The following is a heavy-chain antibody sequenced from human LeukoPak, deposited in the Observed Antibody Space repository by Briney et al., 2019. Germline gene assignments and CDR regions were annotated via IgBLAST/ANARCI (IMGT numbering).Heavy chain of an antibody. CDR3: ARGRGATAMVKYYYGMDV. Sequence: ASVKVSCKASGYTFTSYDINWVRQATGQGLEWMGWMNPNSGNTGYAQKFQGRVTMTRNTSISTAYMELSSLRSEDTAVYYCARGRGATAMVKYYYGMDVWGQGTTVTVSS. CDR1: GYTFTSYD. V-gene: IGHV1-8*01. D-gene: IGHD5-18*01. CDR2: MNPNSGNT. J-gene: IGHJ6*02.